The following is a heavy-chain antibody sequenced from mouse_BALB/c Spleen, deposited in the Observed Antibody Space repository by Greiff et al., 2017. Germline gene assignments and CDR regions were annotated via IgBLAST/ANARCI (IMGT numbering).Heavy chain of an antibody. V-gene: IGHV3-6*02. D-gene: IGHD2-4*01. Sequence: VQLQQSGPGLVKPSQSLSLTCSVTGYSITSGYYWNWIRQFPGNKLEWMGYISYDGSNNYNPSLKNRISITRDTSKNQFFLKLNSVTTEDTATYYCARVGWITTGFDYWGQGTTLTVSS. CDR1: GYSITSGYY. CDR2: ISYDGSN. CDR3: ARVGWITTGFDY. J-gene: IGHJ2*01.